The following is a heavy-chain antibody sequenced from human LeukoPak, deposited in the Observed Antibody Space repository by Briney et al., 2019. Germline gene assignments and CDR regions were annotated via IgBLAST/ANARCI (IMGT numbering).Heavy chain of an antibody. Sequence: PSETLSLTCSVSGGSISSSSYYWGWIRQPPGKGLEWIGSIYYSGSTYYNPSLKSRVTISVDTSKNQFSLKLSSVTAADTAVYYCARRLYGDQVDYWGQGTLVTVSS. CDR2: IYYSGST. J-gene: IGHJ4*02. D-gene: IGHD4-17*01. CDR3: ARRLYGDQVDY. V-gene: IGHV4-39*01. CDR1: GGSISSSSYY.